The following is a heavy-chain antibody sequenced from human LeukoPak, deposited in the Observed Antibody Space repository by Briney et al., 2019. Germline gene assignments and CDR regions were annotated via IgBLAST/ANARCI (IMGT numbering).Heavy chain of an antibody. CDR1: GGTFGSYA. V-gene: IGHV1-69*06. Sequence: SVKVSCKASGGTFGSYAVSWVRQAPGQGLEWMGGMTPIFGTANYAQKLQDRVTITADKSTSTAYMELSSLRSEDTAVYYCARGVRGYYDSSGYYYDYWGQGTLVTVSS. J-gene: IGHJ4*02. CDR2: MTPIFGTA. D-gene: IGHD3-22*01. CDR3: ARGVRGYYDSSGYYYDY.